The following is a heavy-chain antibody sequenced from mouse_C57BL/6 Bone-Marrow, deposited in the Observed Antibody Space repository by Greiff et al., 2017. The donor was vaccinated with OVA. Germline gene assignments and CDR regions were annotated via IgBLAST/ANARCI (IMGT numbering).Heavy chain of an antibody. Sequence: DVKLQESGTVLARPGASVKMSCKTSGYTFTSYWMHWVKQRPGQGLEWIGAIYPGNSDTSYNQKFKGKAKLTAVTSASTAYMELSSLTNEDSAVYYCTRWAFYGSPYYFDYWGQGTTLTVSS. CDR2: IYPGNSDT. D-gene: IGHD1-1*01. CDR3: TRWAFYGSPYYFDY. V-gene: IGHV1-5*01. CDR1: GYTFTSYW. J-gene: IGHJ2*01.